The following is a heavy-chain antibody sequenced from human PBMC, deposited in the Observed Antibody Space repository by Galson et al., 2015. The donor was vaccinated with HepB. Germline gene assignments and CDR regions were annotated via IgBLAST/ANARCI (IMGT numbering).Heavy chain of an antibody. CDR1: RLTFSDYT. CDR2: ISSRSSYI. D-gene: IGHD3-9*01. Sequence: LRLSCAASRLTFSDYTINWVRQAPGKGLEWVSSISSRSSYIYYADSVKGRFTISRDNAKNSLYLQVSSLRAEDTAVYYCARAANYDILQKIDAFDLWGQGTMVTVSS. J-gene: IGHJ3*01. CDR3: ARAANYDILQKIDAFDL. V-gene: IGHV3-21*01.